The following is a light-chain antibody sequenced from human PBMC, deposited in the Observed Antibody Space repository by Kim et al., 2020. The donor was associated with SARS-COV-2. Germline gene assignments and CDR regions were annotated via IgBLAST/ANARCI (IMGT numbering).Light chain of an antibody. CDR3: CSYTSSITL. CDR1: SSDVGDYNY. V-gene: IGLV2-14*04. CDR2: DVS. Sequence: PGQSITISCTGTSSDVGDYNYVSWYHQHPGEAPKLIIYDVSHRPSGVSNRFSGSKSGNTASLIISELHIEDEADYYCCSYTSSITLFGGGTQLTVL. J-gene: IGLJ2*01.